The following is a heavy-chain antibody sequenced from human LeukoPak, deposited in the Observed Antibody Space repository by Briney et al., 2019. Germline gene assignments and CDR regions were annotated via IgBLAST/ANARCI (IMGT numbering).Heavy chain of an antibody. CDR3: VRSGITLNWFDP. CDR2: IYSGGST. J-gene: IGHJ5*02. D-gene: IGHD3-10*01. V-gene: IGHV3-66*01. CDR1: GFTVSSNY. Sequence: GGSLRLSCAASGFTVSSNYMSWVRQAPGKGLEWVSVIYSGGSTYYGDSVKGRFTISRDNSKNTLYLQMNSLRAEDTAVYYCVRSGITLNWFDPWGQGTLVTVSS.